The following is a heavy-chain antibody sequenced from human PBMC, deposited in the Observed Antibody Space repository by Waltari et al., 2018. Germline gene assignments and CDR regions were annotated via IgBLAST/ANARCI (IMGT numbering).Heavy chain of an antibody. CDR2: IIPIFGTA. Sequence: QVQLVQSGAEVKKPGSSVKVSCKASGGTFSSYAISWVRQAPGQGLEWVGGIIPIFGTANYAQKFQGRVTITADESTSTAYMELSSLRSEDTAVYYCARCYYGSGSYYNVVSCYYGMDVWGQGTTVTVSS. D-gene: IGHD3-10*01. J-gene: IGHJ6*02. CDR3: ARCYYGSGSYYNVVSCYYGMDV. CDR1: GGTFSSYA. V-gene: IGHV1-69*13.